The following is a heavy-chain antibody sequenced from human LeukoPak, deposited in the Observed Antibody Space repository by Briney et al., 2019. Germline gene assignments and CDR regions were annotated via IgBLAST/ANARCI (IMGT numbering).Heavy chain of an antibody. V-gene: IGHV4-30-4*01. J-gene: IGHJ4*02. CDR3: ARGSWSSSIDY. Sequence: SSETLSLTCTVSGGSISSGDHYSSWIRQPPGKGLEWIGYIYYSGSTYYNPSLKSRVTISVDTSKNQFSLKLSSVTAADTAVYYCARGSWSSSIDYWGQGTLVTVSS. CDR2: IYYSGST. CDR1: GGSISSGDHY. D-gene: IGHD6-6*01.